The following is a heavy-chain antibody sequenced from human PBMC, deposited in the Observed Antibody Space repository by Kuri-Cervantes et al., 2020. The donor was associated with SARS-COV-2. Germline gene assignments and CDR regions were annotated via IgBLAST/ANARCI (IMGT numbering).Heavy chain of an antibody. J-gene: IGHJ3*02. CDR3: ARISAINNAFDI. CDR2: INHSGST. CDR1: GGSFSSHY. Sequence: SETLSLTCAVYGGSFSSHYWSWIRQPPGKGLEWIGEINHSGSTNYNPPLKSRVTISVDMSDNQFSLKVTSVTAADTAVYYCARISAINNAFDIWGQGTLVTVSS. V-gene: IGHV4-34*01. D-gene: IGHD6-25*01.